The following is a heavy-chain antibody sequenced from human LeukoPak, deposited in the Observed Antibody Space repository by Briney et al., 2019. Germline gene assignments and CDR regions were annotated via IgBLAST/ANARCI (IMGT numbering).Heavy chain of an antibody. CDR2: IIPILGIA. V-gene: IGHV1-69*04. CDR1: GGTFSSYA. D-gene: IGHD6-19*01. J-gene: IGHJ4*02. CDR3: ARDPGSSSGWYGGSHDY. Sequence: EASVKVSCKASGGTFSSYAISWVRQAPGQGLEWMGRIIPILGIANYAQKFQGRVTITADKSTSTAYMELSSLRSEDTAVYYCARDPGSSSGWYGGSHDYWGQGTLVTVSS.